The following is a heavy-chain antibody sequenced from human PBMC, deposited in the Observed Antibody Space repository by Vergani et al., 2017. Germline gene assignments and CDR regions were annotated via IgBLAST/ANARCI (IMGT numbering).Heavy chain of an antibody. Sequence: EVQLVESGGGLVQPGRSLRLFCAASGFTFDDYAMHLVRQAPGKGLEWVSGISWNSGSIGYADSVKGRFTISRDNAKNSLYLQMNSLRAEDTALYYCAKSRSTHYYYYSMDVWGKGTTVTVSS. J-gene: IGHJ6*03. CDR2: ISWNSGSI. CDR1: GFTFDDYA. D-gene: IGHD2-15*01. CDR3: AKSRSTHYYYYSMDV. V-gene: IGHV3-9*01.